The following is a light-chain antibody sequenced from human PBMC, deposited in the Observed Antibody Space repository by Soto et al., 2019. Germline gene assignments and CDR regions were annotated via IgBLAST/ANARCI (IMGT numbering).Light chain of an antibody. Sequence: QSVLTQPPSASGTPGQSVTISCSGSSSNIGGHSVNWYQQLPGTAPKLLIYTNDQRPSGVPDRFSGSKSGTSASLAISGLRSEDEATYYCVVWDDGLGGSWVFAGGTKLTVL. J-gene: IGLJ3*02. V-gene: IGLV1-47*02. CDR2: TND. CDR1: SSNIGGHS. CDR3: VVWDDGLGGSWV.